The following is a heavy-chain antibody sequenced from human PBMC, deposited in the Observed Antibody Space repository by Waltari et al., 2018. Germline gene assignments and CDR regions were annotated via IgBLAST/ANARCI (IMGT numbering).Heavy chain of an antibody. CDR1: GFTFSSYG. D-gene: IGHD6-13*01. J-gene: IGHJ4*02. Sequence: QVQLVESGGGVVQPGRSLRLSCAASGFTFSSYGMHWVRQSPGKGLEWVAVIWYDGRNKYYADSVKSRFTISRDNSKNTLYLQMNSLRAEDTAVYYCARDGEDSAAGTVFDYWGQGTLVTVSS. V-gene: IGHV3-33*01. CDR3: ARDGEDSAAGTVFDY. CDR2: IWYDGRNK.